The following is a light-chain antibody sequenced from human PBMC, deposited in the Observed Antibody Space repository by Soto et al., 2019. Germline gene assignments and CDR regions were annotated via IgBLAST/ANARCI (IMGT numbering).Light chain of an antibody. J-gene: IGLJ1*01. CDR1: SSVVGISNS. CDR2: VVS. CDR3: TSLSPCSLSV. Sequence: QSVLTQPASGCGCPGQSITISCTGTSSVVGISNSGSSFQQSQGSVPKILIYVVSNRASGVSNRFSRSESGNTASLTISALQAEDQADYLCTSLSPCSLSVFGPGTKVTVL. V-gene: IGLV2-14*01.